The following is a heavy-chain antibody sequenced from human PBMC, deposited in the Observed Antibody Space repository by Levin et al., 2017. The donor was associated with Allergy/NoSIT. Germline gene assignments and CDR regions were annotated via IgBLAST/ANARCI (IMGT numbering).Heavy chain of an antibody. CDR3: ARVDYYDSSGSYAY. D-gene: IGHD3-22*01. Sequence: ASVKVSCKASGYTFNLYGITWVRQAPGQGLEWMGWISPYTGNTDYSQKFQGRVTLTTDTSASTVYMELRSLRSDDTAVYYCARVDYYDSSGSYAYWGQGTRVAVSS. CDR1: GYTFNLYG. J-gene: IGHJ4*02. V-gene: IGHV1-18*01. CDR2: ISPYTGNT.